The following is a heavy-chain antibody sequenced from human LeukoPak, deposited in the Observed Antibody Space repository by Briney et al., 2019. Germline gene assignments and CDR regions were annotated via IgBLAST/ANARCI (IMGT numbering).Heavy chain of an antibody. Sequence: GGPLRLSCAASGFTFSSYGMTWVRQVPGKGRRGGANINQEGSEKNYVESVKGRFTISRDNAKNSLYLQMNSLRAEDTAVYYCARGTIGAPGTDYWGQGTLVTVSS. V-gene: IGHV3-7*01. D-gene: IGHD6-13*01. CDR3: ARGTIGAPGTDY. J-gene: IGHJ4*02. CDR2: INQEGSEK. CDR1: GFTFSSYG.